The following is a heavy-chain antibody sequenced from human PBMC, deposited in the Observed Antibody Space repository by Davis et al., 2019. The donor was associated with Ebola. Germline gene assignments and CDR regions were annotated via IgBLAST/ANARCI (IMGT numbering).Heavy chain of an antibody. CDR1: GGSISSYY. J-gene: IGHJ4*02. D-gene: IGHD2-15*01. V-gene: IGHV4-59*08. Sequence: SETLSLTCTVSGGSISSYYWSWIRQPPGKGLEWIGYIYYSGSTNYNPSLKSRVTISVDTSQNQFSLKLRSVTAADTAVYYCARLTRVEDIVVVVAHYFDYWGQGTLVTVSS. CDR2: IYYSGST. CDR3: ARLTRVEDIVVVVAHYFDY.